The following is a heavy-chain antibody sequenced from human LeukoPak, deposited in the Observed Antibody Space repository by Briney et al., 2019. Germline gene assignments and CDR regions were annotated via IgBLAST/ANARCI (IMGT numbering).Heavy chain of an antibody. CDR3: AKVATMIVVVTRFDY. D-gene: IGHD3-22*01. J-gene: IGHJ4*02. Sequence: GGSLRLSCAASGFTVSSNYMSWVRQAPGKGLEWVSAISGSGGSTYYADSVKGRFTISRDNSKNTLYLQMNSLRAGDTAVYYCAKVATMIVVVTRFDYWGQGTLVTVSS. CDR2: ISGSGGST. CDR1: GFTVSSNY. V-gene: IGHV3-23*01.